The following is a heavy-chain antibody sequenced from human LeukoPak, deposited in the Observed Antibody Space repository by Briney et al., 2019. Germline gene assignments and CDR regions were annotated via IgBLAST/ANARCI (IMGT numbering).Heavy chain of an antibody. CDR1: GFTFTDYS. CDR3: ARDGSGFYYYYYMDV. Sequence: VPPGVSLILSCSASGFTFTDYSRAWGRQAPGKGLGWVSSIITLSTYTFYSDSVKGRFTISRDNRKNTLYLRMSSLSAEDTAVYYCARDGSGFYYYYYMDVWGRGTAVTVSS. CDR2: IITLSTYT. D-gene: IGHD6-25*01. V-gene: IGHV3-21*01. J-gene: IGHJ6*03.